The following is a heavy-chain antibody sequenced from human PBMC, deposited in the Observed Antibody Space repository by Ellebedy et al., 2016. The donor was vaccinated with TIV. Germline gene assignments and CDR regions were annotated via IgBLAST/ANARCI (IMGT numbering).Heavy chain of an antibody. J-gene: IGHJ6*03. CDR3: AREGSGDYYYMDV. CDR1: GFTFSTYA. V-gene: IGHV3-30-3*01. Sequence: GESLKISXAASGFTFSTYAVHWVRQVPGKGLEWVALFSYDGSTKFYADSVKGRFTMSRDNSKNTLYLQMNSLRPEDTAVYHCAREGSGDYYYMDVWGKGTTVTVSS. CDR2: FSYDGSTK. D-gene: IGHD1-26*01.